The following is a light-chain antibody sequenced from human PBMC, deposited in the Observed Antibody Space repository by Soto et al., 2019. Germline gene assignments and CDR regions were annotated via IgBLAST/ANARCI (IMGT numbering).Light chain of an antibody. CDR3: QQYNNWPAIT. Sequence: EIVLTQSPGTLSLSPGERATLXXXXXQSVSSSYLAWYQQKPGQAPRLLIYGASNRVSGIPATFSGSGSGTEFSLTISSLQSEDFAVYYCQQYNNWPAITFGQGTRLEIK. CDR1: QSVSSSY. CDR2: GAS. V-gene: IGKV3D-15*01. J-gene: IGKJ5*01.